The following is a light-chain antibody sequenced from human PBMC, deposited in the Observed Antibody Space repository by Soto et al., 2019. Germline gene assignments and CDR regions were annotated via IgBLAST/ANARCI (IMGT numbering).Light chain of an antibody. V-gene: IGLV2-8*01. CDR3: VSFAGGTYV. CDR1: SSDVGNYIF. Sequence: QSALTQPASVSGSPGQSITISCTGTSSDVGNYIFVSWYQQHPGKAPKLMVYDVNRRPPGVPDRFFGSKSGNTASLTVSGLQAEDEADYYCVSFAGGTYVFGTGTKVTVL. CDR2: DVN. J-gene: IGLJ1*01.